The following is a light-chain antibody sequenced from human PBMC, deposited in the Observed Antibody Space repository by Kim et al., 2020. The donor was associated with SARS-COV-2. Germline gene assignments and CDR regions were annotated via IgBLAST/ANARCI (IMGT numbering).Light chain of an antibody. CDR3: QQYNNWPPIT. CDR1: QSVSSN. CDR2: GAS. Sequence: SPGERAPLSCRASQSVSSNLAWYQQKPGQAPRLLIYGASTRATGIPARFSGSGSGTEFTLTISSLQSEDFAVYYCQQYNNWPPITFGQGTRREIK. J-gene: IGKJ5*01. V-gene: IGKV3-15*01.